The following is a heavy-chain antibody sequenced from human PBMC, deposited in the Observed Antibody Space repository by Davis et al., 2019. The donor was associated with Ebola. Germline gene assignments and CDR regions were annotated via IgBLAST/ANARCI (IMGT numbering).Heavy chain of an antibody. Sequence: ASVKVSCKASGYTFTSYCLNWVRQAPGQGLEWMGWINTNTGNPTYAQGFTGRFVFSLDTSVSTAYLQISSLKAEDTAVYYCAKRGSSGWSFYYFDYWGQGTLVTVSS. J-gene: IGHJ4*02. V-gene: IGHV7-4-1*02. D-gene: IGHD6-19*01. CDR2: INTNTGNP. CDR1: GYTFTSYC. CDR3: AKRGSSGWSFYYFDY.